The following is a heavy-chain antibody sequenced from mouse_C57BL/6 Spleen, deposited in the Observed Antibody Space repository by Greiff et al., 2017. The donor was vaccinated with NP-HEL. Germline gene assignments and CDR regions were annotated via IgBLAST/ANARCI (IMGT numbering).Heavy chain of an antibody. Sequence: QVQLKQSGAELVKPGASVKISCKASGYAFSSYWMNWVKQRPGKGLEWIGQIYPGDGDTNYNGKFKGKATLTADKSSSTAYMQLSSLTSEDSAVYFCARGETGTAWFADWGQGTLVTVAA. CDR1: GYAFSSYW. CDR3: ARGETGTAWFAD. D-gene: IGHD4-1*01. J-gene: IGHJ3*01. CDR2: IYPGDGDT. V-gene: IGHV1-80*01.